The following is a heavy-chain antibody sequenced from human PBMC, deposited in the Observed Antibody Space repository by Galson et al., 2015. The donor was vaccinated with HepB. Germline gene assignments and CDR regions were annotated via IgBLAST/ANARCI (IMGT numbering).Heavy chain of an antibody. CDR3: ARYTIFGVVTGGDYYMDV. CDR1: GFTFSRYS. D-gene: IGHD3-3*01. V-gene: IGHV3-48*01. CDR2: ISSSSTI. Sequence: SLRLSCAASGFTFSRYSMNWVRQAPGKGLEWVSYISSSSTIYYADSVKGRFTISRDNAKNSLYLQMNSLRAEDTAVYYCARYTIFGVVTGGDYYMDVWGKGTTVTVSS. J-gene: IGHJ6*03.